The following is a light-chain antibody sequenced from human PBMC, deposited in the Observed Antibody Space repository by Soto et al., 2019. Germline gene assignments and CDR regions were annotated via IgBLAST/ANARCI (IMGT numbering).Light chain of an antibody. V-gene: IGLV1-51*01. J-gene: IGLJ7*01. CDR2: EHN. Sequence: QSVLTQPPSVSAAPGLKVTISCSGSISNIGVNYVSWYQQVPGTAPKLLIYEHNKRPLGIPDRFSGSTSGTSATLGITGLQTGDEGDYYCATWDSNLRAVVFGGGTQLTVL. CDR1: ISNIGVNY. CDR3: ATWDSNLRAVV.